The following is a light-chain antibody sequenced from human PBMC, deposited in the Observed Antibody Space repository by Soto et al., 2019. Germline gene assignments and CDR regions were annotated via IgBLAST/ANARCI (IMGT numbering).Light chain of an antibody. Sequence: EIVLTQSAATLSLTPGEGATLSCRASQSVTDYLGWYQQRPGQPPRLLIYDASKRAAGVPPRFSGSGFGTDFTLTISSLEPEDFAVYFCQQRDDWAFTFGPGTRWIS. CDR3: QQRDDWAFT. V-gene: IGKV3-11*01. CDR1: QSVTDY. J-gene: IGKJ3*01. CDR2: DAS.